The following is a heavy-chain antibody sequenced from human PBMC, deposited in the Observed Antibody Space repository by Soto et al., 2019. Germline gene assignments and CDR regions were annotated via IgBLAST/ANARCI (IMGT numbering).Heavy chain of an antibody. Sequence: QITLKESGPTLVKPTQTLTLTCTLSGFSLSANGVGVGWFRQPPGKALEWLALIFWDDDKRYSPSLQNRLTITKDTSKNHVVLTMTNMDPVDTGTYFCARRQWCRSNWFDPWGQGTLVTVSS. CDR2: IFWDDDK. V-gene: IGHV2-5*02. CDR3: ARRQWCRSNWFDP. D-gene: IGHD2-8*01. J-gene: IGHJ5*02. CDR1: GFSLSANGVG.